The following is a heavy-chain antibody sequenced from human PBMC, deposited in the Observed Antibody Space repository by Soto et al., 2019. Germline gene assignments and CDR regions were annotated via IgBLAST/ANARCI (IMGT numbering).Heavy chain of an antibody. CDR1: GASISGHF. V-gene: IGHV4-59*08. J-gene: IGHJ6*02. Sequence: QVQLQESGPGLVKPSETLSLTCTVSGASISGHFWSWIRQPPGKGLEWIAYIYNSGSNYNPSLKRRVTISVDTSKNQLYLKLSSVIAADSAVYYCAINADVWGQGTTVTVSS. CDR3: AINADV. CDR2: IYNSGS.